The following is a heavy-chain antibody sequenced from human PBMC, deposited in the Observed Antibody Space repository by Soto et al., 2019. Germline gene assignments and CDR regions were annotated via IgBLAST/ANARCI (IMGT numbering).Heavy chain of an antibody. Sequence: GGSLRLSCDTPGFTFSNYVMTWVRQAPGRGLEWVSSISGSGDSRSYADSVKGRFTISRDNSEKTLYLQMNSLRAEDTATYFCATAYYDSRGFQDRWGQGTLVTVSS. CDR1: GFTFSNYV. CDR2: ISGSGDSR. D-gene: IGHD3-22*01. V-gene: IGHV3-23*01. J-gene: IGHJ5*02. CDR3: ATAYYDSRGFQDR.